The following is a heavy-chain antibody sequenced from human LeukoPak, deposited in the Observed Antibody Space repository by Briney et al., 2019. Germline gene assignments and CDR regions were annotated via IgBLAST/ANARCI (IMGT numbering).Heavy chain of an antibody. J-gene: IGHJ4*02. D-gene: IGHD3-3*01. CDR2: IYYSGST. Sequence: SETLSLTCTVSGGSISSYYWSWIRQPPGKGLEWIGYIYYSGSTNYNPSLKSRVTISVDTSKNQFSLKLSSVTAADTAVDYCARARGLRFLEWLLYDYWGQGTLVTVSS. V-gene: IGHV4-59*01. CDR3: ARARGLRFLEWLLYDY. CDR1: GGSISSYY.